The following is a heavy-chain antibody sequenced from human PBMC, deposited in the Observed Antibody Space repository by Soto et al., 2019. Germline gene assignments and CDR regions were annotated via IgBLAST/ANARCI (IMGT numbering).Heavy chain of an antibody. CDR2: IFSNDEK. CDR3: ARIPHGAYSSGWYDY. V-gene: IGHV2-26*01. CDR1: GFSLSNARMG. Sequence: PTLVNPTETLTLTCTVSGFSLSNARMGVSWIRQPPGKALEWLAHIFSNDEKSYSTSLKSRLTISKDTSKSQVVLTMTNMDPVDTATYYCARIPHGAYSSGWYDYWGQGTLVTVSS. D-gene: IGHD6-19*01. J-gene: IGHJ4*02.